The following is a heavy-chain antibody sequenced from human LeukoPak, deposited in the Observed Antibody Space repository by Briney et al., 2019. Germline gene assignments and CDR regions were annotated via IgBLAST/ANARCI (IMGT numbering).Heavy chain of an antibody. CDR1: GFTFSSYS. J-gene: IGHJ3*02. V-gene: IGHV3-21*01. CDR3: ARGWIQLWQAFDI. CDR2: ISSSSSYI. Sequence: GGSLRLSCAASGFTFSSYSMNWVRQAPGKGLEWVSSISSSSSYIYYADSVKGRFTISRDNSKNTLYLQMNSLRAEDTAVYYCARGWIQLWQAFDIWGQGTMVTVSS. D-gene: IGHD5-18*01.